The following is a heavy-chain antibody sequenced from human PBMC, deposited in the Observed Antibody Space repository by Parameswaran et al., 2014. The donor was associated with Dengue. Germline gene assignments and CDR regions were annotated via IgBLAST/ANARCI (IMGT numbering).Heavy chain of an antibody. CDR3: ARHWYYYDSSGFPFDY. J-gene: IGHJ4*02. CDR2: IYYSGST. V-gene: IGHV4-39*01. Sequence: WIRQPPGKGLEWIGSIYYSGSTYYNPSLKSRVTISVDTSKNQFSLKLSSVTAADTAVYYCARHWYYYDSSGFPFDYWGQGTLVTVSS. D-gene: IGHD3-22*01.